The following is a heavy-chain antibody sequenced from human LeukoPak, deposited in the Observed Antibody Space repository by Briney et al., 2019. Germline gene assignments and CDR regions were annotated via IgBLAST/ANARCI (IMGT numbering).Heavy chain of an antibody. V-gene: IGHV4-34*01. J-gene: IGHJ5*02. Sequence: SETLSLTCAVYGGSFSGYYWSWIRQPPGKGLEWIGEINHSGSTNYNPSLKSRVTISVDTPKNQFSLKLSSVTAADTAVYYCARGAAGTDWFDPWGQGTLVTVSS. CDR3: ARGAAGTDWFDP. CDR1: GGSFSGYY. D-gene: IGHD6-13*01. CDR2: INHSGST.